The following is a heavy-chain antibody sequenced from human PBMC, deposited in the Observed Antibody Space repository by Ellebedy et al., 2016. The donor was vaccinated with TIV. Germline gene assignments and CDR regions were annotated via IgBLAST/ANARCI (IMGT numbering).Heavy chain of an antibody. CDR3: VRAVPNWFDP. CDR1: GFTFDDYG. CDR2: IKEDGSEK. J-gene: IGHJ5*02. V-gene: IGHV3-7*01. Sequence: GESLKISCAASGFTFDDYGMSWVRQAPGKGLEWVANIKEDGSEKNYVDSVKGRFTISRDNAKNALYLQMNSLRADDTAVYYCVRAVPNWFDPWGQGTLVTVSS.